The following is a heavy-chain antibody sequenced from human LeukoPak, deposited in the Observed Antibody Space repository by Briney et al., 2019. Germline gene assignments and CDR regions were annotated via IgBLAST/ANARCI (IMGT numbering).Heavy chain of an antibody. D-gene: IGHD1-26*01. J-gene: IGHJ4*02. CDR3: AKERVGSLDY. Sequence: GGALRLSCAASGFTFSSYGMHWVRQAPGKGLEWVAFIQYDGSNKYYADSVKGRFTISRDNSMNTLYLQMNSLRAEDTAVYYCAKERVGSLDYWGQGTLVTVSS. V-gene: IGHV3-30*02. CDR1: GFTFSSYG. CDR2: IQYDGSNK.